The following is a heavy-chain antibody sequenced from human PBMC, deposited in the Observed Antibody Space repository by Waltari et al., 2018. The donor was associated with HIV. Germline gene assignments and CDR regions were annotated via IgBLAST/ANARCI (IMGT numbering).Heavy chain of an antibody. D-gene: IGHD6-13*01. CDR3: ARGEGSSPPFDY. Sequence: EVQLVESGGGLIQPGGSLRLSCAVSGFTVISTSMSWVRQAPRKGLEWVSVIYTGGSSYYADSVKGRFTISRDNSKNTLYLQMNGLRAEDTAVYYCARGEGSSPPFDYWGQGTLVTVSS. V-gene: IGHV3-53*01. J-gene: IGHJ4*02. CDR1: GFTVISTS. CDR2: IYTGGSS.